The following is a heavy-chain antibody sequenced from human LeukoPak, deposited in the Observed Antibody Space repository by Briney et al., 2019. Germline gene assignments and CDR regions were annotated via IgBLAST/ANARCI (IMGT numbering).Heavy chain of an antibody. CDR3: AKERRGFYMDA. CDR1: GFTFSNYA. V-gene: IGHV3-30*02. J-gene: IGHJ6*03. Sequence: GGSLRLSCAASGFTFSNYAMHWARQAPGKGLEWVTLISYDGSSQYYADSVKGRFTISRDNSKNTLYLQMNSLRAEDTAVYYCAKERRGFYMDAWGTGTTVTISS. CDR2: ISYDGSSQ.